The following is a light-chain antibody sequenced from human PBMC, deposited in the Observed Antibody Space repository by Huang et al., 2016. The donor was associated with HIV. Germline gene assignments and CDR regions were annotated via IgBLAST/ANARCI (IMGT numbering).Light chain of an antibody. V-gene: IGKV3-11*01. Sequence: EIILTQSPATLSLSPGERATLSCRASQSVSSYLAWYQQKPGQAPRLLIYDASNRATGIPARCSGSRSGTDFTLTISSLEPEDFAVYYCQQRSNRPPLTFGGGTKVEIK. CDR3: QQRSNRPPLT. CDR1: QSVSSY. J-gene: IGKJ4*01. CDR2: DAS.